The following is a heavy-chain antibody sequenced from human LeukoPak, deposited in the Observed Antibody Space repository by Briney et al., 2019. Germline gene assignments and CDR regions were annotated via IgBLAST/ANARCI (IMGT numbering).Heavy chain of an antibody. CDR1: GGTFSSYA. CDR3: ARGGYNWSYGRDYYYYGMDV. D-gene: IGHD1-7*01. Sequence: GSSVKVSCKASGGTFSSYAISWVRQAPGQGLEWMGGIIPIFGTANYAQKFQGRVTITADESTSTAYMELSSLRSEDTAVYYCARGGYNWSYGRDYYYYGMDVWGQGTTVTVSS. V-gene: IGHV1-69*01. J-gene: IGHJ6*02. CDR2: IIPIFGTA.